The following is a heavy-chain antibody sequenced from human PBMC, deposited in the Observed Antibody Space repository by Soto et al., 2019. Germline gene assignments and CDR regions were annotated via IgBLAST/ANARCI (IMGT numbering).Heavy chain of an antibody. J-gene: IGHJ4*02. CDR1: GYTFTSYY. V-gene: IGHV1-46*01. CDR3: ARGPELRYFDWFPTGFDY. CDR2: INPSGGST. Sequence: ASVKFSCKASGYTFTSYYMHWVRQAPGQGLEWMGIINPSGGSTSYAQKFQGRVTMTRDTSTSTVYMELSSLRSEDTAVYYCARGPELRYFDWFPTGFDYWGQGTLVTVSS. D-gene: IGHD3-9*01.